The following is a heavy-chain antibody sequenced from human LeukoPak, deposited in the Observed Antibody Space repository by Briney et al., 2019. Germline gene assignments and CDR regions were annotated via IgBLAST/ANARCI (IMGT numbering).Heavy chain of an antibody. D-gene: IGHD3-22*01. V-gene: IGHV1-18*01. CDR3: ARATYYYDSSGYYHPGYFDY. CDR2: ISAYNGNT. Sequence: GASVKVSCKASGYTFTSYGISWVRPAPGQGLEWMGWISAYNGNTNCAQKLQGRVTMTTDTSTSTAYMELRSLRSDDTAVYYCARATYYYDSSGYYHPGYFDYWGQGTLVTVSS. J-gene: IGHJ4*02. CDR1: GYTFTSYG.